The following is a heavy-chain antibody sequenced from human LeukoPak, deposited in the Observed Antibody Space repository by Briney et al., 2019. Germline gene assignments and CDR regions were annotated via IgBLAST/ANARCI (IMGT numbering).Heavy chain of an antibody. J-gene: IGHJ5*02. CDR2: VFYTGST. CDR1: GDSISRYY. D-gene: IGHD3-3*01. Sequence: SETLSLTCTVSGDSISRYYWSWIRQPPGKGLEWIGCVFYTGSTNFNPSLKSRVTISVDTSKNQFSLKLSSVTAADTAVYYCARAPRTTYYDFWSGPNWFDPWGQGTLVTVSS. V-gene: IGHV4-59*01. CDR3: ARAPRTTYYDFWSGPNWFDP.